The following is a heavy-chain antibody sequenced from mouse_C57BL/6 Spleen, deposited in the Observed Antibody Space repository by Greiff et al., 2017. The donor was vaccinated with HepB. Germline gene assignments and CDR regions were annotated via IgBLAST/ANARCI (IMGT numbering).Heavy chain of an antibody. Sequence: EVQLQQSGPELVKPGASVKIPCKASGYTFTDYNMDWVKQSHGKSLEWIGDINPNNGGTIYNQKFKGKATLTVDKSSSTAYMELRSLTSEDTAVYYCARVYYGSSCLDYWGQGTTLTVSS. CDR3: ARVYYGSSCLDY. V-gene: IGHV1-18*01. D-gene: IGHD1-1*01. CDR2: INPNNGGT. J-gene: IGHJ2*01. CDR1: GYTFTDYN.